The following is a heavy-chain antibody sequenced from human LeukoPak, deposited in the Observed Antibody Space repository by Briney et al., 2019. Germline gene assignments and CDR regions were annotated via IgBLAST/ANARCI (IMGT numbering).Heavy chain of an antibody. CDR2: VSTSSGYE. D-gene: IGHD7-27*01. Sequence: GGSLRLSRAASGFIFSNYSMNWVRQAPGKGLEWVSVSTSSGYEFYGDSVKGRFTVSRDNAENSLYLQMNSLSAEDTAVYYCARVPLLGGRYWYFDLWGRGTLVTVSS. V-gene: IGHV3-21*01. J-gene: IGHJ2*01. CDR1: GFIFSNYS. CDR3: ARVPLLGGRYWYFDL.